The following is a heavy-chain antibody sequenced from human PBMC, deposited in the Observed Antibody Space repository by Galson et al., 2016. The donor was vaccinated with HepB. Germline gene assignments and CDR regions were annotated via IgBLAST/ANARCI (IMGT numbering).Heavy chain of an antibody. J-gene: IGHJ4*02. CDR2: INWSGGNT. Sequence: SLRLSCAASGFLFDNFAMSWVRQAPGKGLEWVSGINWSGGNTGYADSVKDRFIISRDSATNSLYLQMNSLRAEDTAIYHCARAAGIAASSAPDYWGQGILVTVSS. V-gene: IGHV3-20*01. D-gene: IGHD6-13*01. CDR1: GFLFDNFA. CDR3: ARAAGIAASSAPDY.